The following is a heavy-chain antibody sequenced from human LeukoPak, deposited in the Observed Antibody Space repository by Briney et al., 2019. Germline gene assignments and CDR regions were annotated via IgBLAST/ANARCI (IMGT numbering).Heavy chain of an antibody. V-gene: IGHV4-34*01. D-gene: IGHD6-19*01. CDR1: GYSISTGYY. J-gene: IGHJ3*02. Sequence: SETLSLTCTVSGYSISTGYYWSWIRQPPGKGLEWIGEINHSGSTNYNPSLKSRVTISVDTSKNQFSLKLSSVTAADTAVYYCATNLAVPDAFDIWGQGTMVTVSS. CDR2: INHSGST. CDR3: ATNLAVPDAFDI.